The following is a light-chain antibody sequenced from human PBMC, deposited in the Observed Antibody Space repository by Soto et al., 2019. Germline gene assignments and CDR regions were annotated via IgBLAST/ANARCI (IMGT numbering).Light chain of an antibody. J-gene: IGKJ2*01. Sequence: DIQMTQSPSTLSASVGDRVTITCRASQSISSWLAWYQQKPGKAPKLLIYDASSLESGVPSRFSGSGSGTEFTLTXSXLQPXDFATYYCQQYNSYSPYTFGQGTKLEIK. CDR1: QSISSW. V-gene: IGKV1-5*01. CDR2: DAS. CDR3: QQYNSYSPYT.